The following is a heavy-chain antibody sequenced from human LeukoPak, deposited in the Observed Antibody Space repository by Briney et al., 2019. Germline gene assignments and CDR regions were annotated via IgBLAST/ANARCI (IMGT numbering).Heavy chain of an antibody. D-gene: IGHD5-12*01. Sequence: GGSLRLSCAASGLTFSSYSMNWVRQAPGKGLEWVSYISSSSERIYYADSVKGRFTISRDNAKDSLYLQMNSLRAEDTAVYYCARDPGSGYEEHFDYWGQGTLVTVSS. J-gene: IGHJ4*02. V-gene: IGHV3-48*04. CDR2: ISSSSERI. CDR1: GLTFSSYS. CDR3: ARDPGSGYEEHFDY.